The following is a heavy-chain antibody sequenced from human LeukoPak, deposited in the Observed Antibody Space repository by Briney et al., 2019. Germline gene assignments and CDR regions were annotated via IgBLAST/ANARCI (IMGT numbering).Heavy chain of an antibody. CDR3: ARVGDYYGSSDY. CDR2: IYYSGST. D-gene: IGHD3-10*01. J-gene: IGHJ4*02. Sequence: SETLSLTCTVSGGSISSGGYYWSWIRQHPGKGLEWIGYIYYSGSTYYNPSLKSRVTISVDTSKNQFSLKLSSVTAADTAVYYCARVGDYYGSSDYWGQGTLVTVSS. V-gene: IGHV4-31*03. CDR1: GGSISSGGYY.